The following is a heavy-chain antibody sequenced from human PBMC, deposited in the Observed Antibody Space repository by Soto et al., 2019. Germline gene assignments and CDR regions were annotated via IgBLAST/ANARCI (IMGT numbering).Heavy chain of an antibody. Sequence: SETLSLTCTVSCGSISSYYWSWIRQPPGKGLEWIGYIYYSGSTNYNPSLKSRVTISVDTSKNQFSLKLSSVTAADTAVYYCARDPSVDAFDIWGQGTMVTVSS. V-gene: IGHV4-59*01. CDR3: ARDPSVDAFDI. J-gene: IGHJ3*02. CDR2: IYYSGST. CDR1: CGSISSYY.